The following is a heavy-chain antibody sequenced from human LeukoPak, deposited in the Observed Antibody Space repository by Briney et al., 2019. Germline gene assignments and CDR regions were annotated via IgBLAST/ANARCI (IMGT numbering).Heavy chain of an antibody. V-gene: IGHV4-61*02. CDR2: IYTNGGA. Sequence: SQTLSLTCTVSGGSVTSGNYYWNWIRQPAGKGLEWIGRIYTNGGASYNPSLKSRVTISIDASKNQFSLKLSSATAADTAVYYCAREPPGYWGQGILVTVSS. CDR1: GGSVTSGNYY. J-gene: IGHJ4*02. CDR3: AREPPGY.